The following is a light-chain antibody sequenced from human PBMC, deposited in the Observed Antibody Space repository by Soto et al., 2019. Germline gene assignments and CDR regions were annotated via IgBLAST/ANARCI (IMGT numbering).Light chain of an antibody. CDR2: GAS. Sequence: EIVMTQSPVTLSLSPGERATLSCRASQSASTNLAWYQQKPGQAPRLLIYGASTRATGIPARFSGSGSGTDFTLTISRVEPEDFAVYFCQQYASSLLTFGGGTKVDIK. CDR1: QSASTN. J-gene: IGKJ4*01. CDR3: QQYASSLLT. V-gene: IGKV3-15*01.